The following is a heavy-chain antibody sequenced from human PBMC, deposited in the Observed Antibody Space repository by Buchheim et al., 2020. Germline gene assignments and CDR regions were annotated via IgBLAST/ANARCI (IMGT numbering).Heavy chain of an antibody. CDR3: ARQGTGGWSSEDY. CDR2: IYPGDSDT. V-gene: IGHV5-51*01. Sequence: EVQLVQSGAEVKKPGESLKISCRGSGYRFTSYWIGWVRQMPGKGLEWMGIIYPGDSDTSYSPSFQGQVTFSADKSIDTAYLQWSSVKTSDTAVYFCARQGTGGWSSEDYWGQGTL. J-gene: IGHJ4*02. CDR1: GYRFTSYW. D-gene: IGHD6-19*01.